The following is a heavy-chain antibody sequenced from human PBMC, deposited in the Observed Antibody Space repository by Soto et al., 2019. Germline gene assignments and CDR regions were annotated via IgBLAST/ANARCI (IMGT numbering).Heavy chain of an antibody. V-gene: IGHV3-15*07. D-gene: IGHD4-17*01. CDR2: IKSKTDGGTT. J-gene: IGHJ4*02. CDR1: GFTFSNAW. CDR3: TTDRYAVTTFPHFDY. Sequence: NPGGSLRLSCAASGFTFSNAWMNWVRQAPGKGLEWVGRIKSKTDGGTTDYAAPVKGRFTISRDDSKNTLYLQMNSLKTEDTAVYYCTTDRYAVTTFPHFDYWGQGTLVTVSS.